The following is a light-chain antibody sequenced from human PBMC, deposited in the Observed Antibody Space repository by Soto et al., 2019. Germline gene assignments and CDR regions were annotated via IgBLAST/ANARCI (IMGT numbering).Light chain of an antibody. CDR2: GAS. V-gene: IGKV3-20*01. CDR1: QSVSSSY. Sequence: EIVLTQSPGTLSLSPGERATLSCRASQSVSSSYLAWYQQKPGQAPRLLIYGASSRATGIPDRFSGSGSGTDFSLAITRLEPEDFALYDCQQYGSSPPYTFGRGTKLEIK. J-gene: IGKJ2*01. CDR3: QQYGSSPPYT.